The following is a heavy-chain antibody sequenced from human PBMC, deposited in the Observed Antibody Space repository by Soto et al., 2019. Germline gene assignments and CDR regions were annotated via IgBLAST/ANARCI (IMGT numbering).Heavy chain of an antibody. V-gene: IGHV3-48*02. J-gene: IGHJ6*02. CDR1: GFTFINYN. Sequence: VQLVESGGGLVQPGGSLRLSCAASGFTFINYNMNWVRQAPGKGLEWVSYISSRSSTIYYADSVKGRFTISRDNAKNSLYLQMNSLRDEATAVYYCAIDCGKGYGMDVWGQGTTVTVSS. CDR3: AIDCGKGYGMDV. CDR2: ISSRSSTI.